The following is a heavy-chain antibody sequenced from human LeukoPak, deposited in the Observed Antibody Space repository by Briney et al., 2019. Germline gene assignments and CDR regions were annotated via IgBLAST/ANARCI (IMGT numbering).Heavy chain of an antibody. V-gene: IGHV4-31*03. D-gene: IGHD4-11*01. CDR2: IYYSGST. J-gene: IGHJ6*02. Sequence: PSETLSLTCTVSGGSISSGGYYWSWIRQHPGKGLEWIGYIYYSGSTYYNPSLKSRVTISVDTSNNQFSLKLSSVTAADTAVYYCARVYSNYYYGMDVWGQGTTVTVSS. CDR3: ARVYSNYYYGMDV. CDR1: GGSISSGGYY.